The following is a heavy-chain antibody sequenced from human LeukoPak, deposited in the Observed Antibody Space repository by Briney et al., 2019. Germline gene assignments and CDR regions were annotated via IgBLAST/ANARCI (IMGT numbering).Heavy chain of an antibody. Sequence: PGGSLRLSCAASGFTVSNNYMSWVRQAPGKGLEWVSLIYSGGSTYYADSVKGRFTISRDNSKNTLYLQMSSLRAEDTAVYYCARARAYSYGSDFDYWGQGTLVTVSS. J-gene: IGHJ4*02. D-gene: IGHD5-18*01. V-gene: IGHV3-66*01. CDR3: ARARAYSYGSDFDY. CDR2: IYSGGST. CDR1: GFTVSNNY.